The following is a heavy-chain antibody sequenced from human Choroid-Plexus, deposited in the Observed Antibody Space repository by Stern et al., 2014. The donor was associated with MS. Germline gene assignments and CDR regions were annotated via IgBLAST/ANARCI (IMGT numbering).Heavy chain of an antibody. D-gene: IGHD3-3*01. Sequence: EDQLVESGGGLVQPGGSLTISCTAAGFTFGNYWMTWVRQAPGKGLEWVANLKEDGTEKKYVDSVKGRFTISRDNARNSLNLQMNSLRVEDTALYYCARVYNTIYGIVTQRGSGMDVWGQGTTVIVSS. CDR2: LKEDGTEK. CDR1: GFTFGNYW. V-gene: IGHV3-7*01. CDR3: ARVYNTIYGIVTQRGSGMDV. J-gene: IGHJ6*02.